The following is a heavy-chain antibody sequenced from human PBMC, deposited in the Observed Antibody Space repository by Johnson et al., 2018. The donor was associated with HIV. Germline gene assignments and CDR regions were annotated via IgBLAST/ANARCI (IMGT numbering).Heavy chain of an antibody. CDR1: GFTFSSYA. D-gene: IGHD3-10*01. V-gene: IGHV3-30-3*01. Sequence: QMLLVESGGGVVQPGRSLRLSCAASGFTFSSYAMHWVRQAPGKGLEWVAVISYDGSNKYYADSVKGRFTISRDNSKNTLYLQMNSLRAEDTAVYYCARTRHYYEAFDIWGQGTMGTVSS. CDR3: ARTRHYYEAFDI. J-gene: IGHJ3*02. CDR2: ISYDGSNK.